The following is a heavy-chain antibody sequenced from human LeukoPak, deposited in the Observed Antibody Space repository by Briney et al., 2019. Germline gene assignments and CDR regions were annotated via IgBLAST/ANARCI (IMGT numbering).Heavy chain of an antibody. CDR2: INSDARST. V-gene: IGHV3-74*01. CDR1: GFTFSNYW. D-gene: IGHD6-19*01. CDR3: ARGADTGYSSDS. Sequence: GGSLRLSCAASGFTFSNYWMHWVRQAPGKGLVWVSRINSDARSTNYADSVKGRFTISRDNAKNTLYLQMNSLRAEDTAVYYCARGADTGYSSDSWGQGTLVTVSS. J-gene: IGHJ5*02.